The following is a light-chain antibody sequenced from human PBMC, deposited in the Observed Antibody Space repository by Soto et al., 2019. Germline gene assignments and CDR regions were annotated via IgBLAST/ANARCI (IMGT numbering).Light chain of an antibody. Sequence: DIQMTQSPSSLSASVGDSVTITCRTSQSVISYLSWYQLKEGEAPKLLIYGASSLQSGVPSRFSGGGSGTEFTLTISSLQPEDFATYFCQQTYSTWTFGQGTRVEVK. J-gene: IGKJ1*01. V-gene: IGKV1-39*01. CDR1: QSVISY. CDR3: QQTYSTWT. CDR2: GAS.